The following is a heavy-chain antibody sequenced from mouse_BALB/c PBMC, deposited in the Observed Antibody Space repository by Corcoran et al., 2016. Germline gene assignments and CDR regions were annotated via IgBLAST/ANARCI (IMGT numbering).Heavy chain of an antibody. CDR3: AQLSYYFDY. V-gene: IGHV8-12*01. Sequence: QVTLKESGPGILPPSQTLSLTCSFSGFSLSTSGMGVSWIRQPSGKGLEWLAHIYWDDDKRYNPSLKSRLTISKDTSRNQVFLKITSVDTADTATYYCAQLSYYFDYWGQGTTLTVSS. J-gene: IGHJ2*01. D-gene: IGHD2-12*01. CDR1: GFSLSTSGMG. CDR2: IYWDDDK.